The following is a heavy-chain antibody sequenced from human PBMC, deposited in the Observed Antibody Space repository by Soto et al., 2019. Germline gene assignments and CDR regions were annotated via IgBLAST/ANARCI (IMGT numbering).Heavy chain of an antibody. Sequence: SETLSLTCTVSGDSIIGGASFFFCIRQPPWNGLEWIANVYYSGSSYYNPSLKSRLTISVDTTKNQFSLQLKSMTAADTAVYYCAKLSCTSSTCYFPGWFDPWGQGTLVTVSS. J-gene: IGHJ5*02. V-gene: IGHV4-31*03. CDR2: VYYSGSS. CDR3: AKLSCTSSTCYFPGWFDP. D-gene: IGHD2-2*01. CDR1: GDSIIGGASF.